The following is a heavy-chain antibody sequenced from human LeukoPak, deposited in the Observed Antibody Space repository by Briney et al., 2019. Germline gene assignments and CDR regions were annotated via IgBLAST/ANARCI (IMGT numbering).Heavy chain of an antibody. D-gene: IGHD6-6*01. CDR2: IYSGGST. CDR3: ARDNAPYTGSSSGLGLFDY. V-gene: IGHV3-53*01. Sequence: GGSLRLSCVASGFTFSSYAMSWVRQAPGKGLEWVSVIYSGGSTYYADSVKGRFTISRDNSKNTLYLQMNSLRAEDTAVYYCARDNAPYTGSSSGLGLFDYWGQGTLVTVSS. CDR1: GFTFSSYA. J-gene: IGHJ4*02.